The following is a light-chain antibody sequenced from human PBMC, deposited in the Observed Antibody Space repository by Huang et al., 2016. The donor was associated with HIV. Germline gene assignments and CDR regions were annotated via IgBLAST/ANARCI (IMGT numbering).Light chain of an antibody. V-gene: IGKV3-15*01. J-gene: IGKJ2*01. CDR2: GAS. Sequence: EIVLTQSPATLSVSPGERATLSYRDSQSISTNLAWYHQKPGQAPRILIYGASTRATGIPARFSGSGSGTEFTLTISSLQSEDFALYHCQQYNNWPPEYTFGQGTKLEIK. CDR3: QQYNNWPPEYT. CDR1: QSISTN.